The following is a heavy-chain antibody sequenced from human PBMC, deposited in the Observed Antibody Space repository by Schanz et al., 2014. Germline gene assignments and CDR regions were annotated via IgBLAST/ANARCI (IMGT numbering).Heavy chain of an antibody. D-gene: IGHD5-12*01. J-gene: IGHJ6*02. CDR2: INGGNGKR. CDR1: GYTFTSYS. Sequence: QVQLVQSGAEVKKPGASVKVSCKASGYTFTSYSIHWVRQAPGQGLEWMGWINGGNGKRKYSQKFQGRVTITRDTADSTAYMELSSLRSEDTAVDFCARDLTVDAGYDVHYCYYGMDVWGQGTTVTVSS. CDR3: ARDLTVDAGYDVHYCYYGMDV. V-gene: IGHV1-3*01.